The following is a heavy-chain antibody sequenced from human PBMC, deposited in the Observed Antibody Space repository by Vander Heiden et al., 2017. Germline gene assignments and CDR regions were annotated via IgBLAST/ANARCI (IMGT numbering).Heavy chain of an antibody. Sequence: QVQLVESGGGVVQPGRSLRLSCAASGFPFSSYGMHWCRQAPGKGLEGVAVIGDDGSNKYYADSVKGRFTISRDNSKNTLYLQMNSLRAEDTAVYYCARGTIDSSGYPYYFDYWGQGTLVTVSS. V-gene: IGHV3-33*01. D-gene: IGHD3-22*01. CDR3: ARGTIDSSGYPYYFDY. CDR2: IGDDGSNK. CDR1: GFPFSSYG. J-gene: IGHJ4*02.